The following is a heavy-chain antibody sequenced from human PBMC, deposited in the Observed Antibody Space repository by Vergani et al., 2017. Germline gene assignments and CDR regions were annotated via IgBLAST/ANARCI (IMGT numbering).Heavy chain of an antibody. Sequence: QVQLQESGPGLVKPSETLSLTCAVSGYSISSGYYWGWIRQPPGKGLEWIGSIYHSGSTHYNPSLKSRVTISVDTSKNQFSLKLSSVTAADTAVYYCARHGRYYDSSGSPYWFDPWGQGTLVTVSS. CDR3: ARHGRYYDSSGSPYWFDP. CDR1: GYSISSGYY. V-gene: IGHV4-38-2*01. J-gene: IGHJ5*02. D-gene: IGHD3-22*01. CDR2: IYHSGST.